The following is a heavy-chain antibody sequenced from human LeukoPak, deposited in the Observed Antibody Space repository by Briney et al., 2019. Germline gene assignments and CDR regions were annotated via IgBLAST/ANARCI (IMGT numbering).Heavy chain of an antibody. Sequence: PSETLSLTCTVSGGSISSYYWSWIRQPPGKGLEWIGYVYNSGSTNYNPSLKSRVTISVDTSKNQFSLNLNSVTAADTAVYYCARQGVVPNKAGWYFDLWGRGALVTVSS. CDR1: GGSISSYY. CDR2: VYNSGST. J-gene: IGHJ2*01. CDR3: ARQGVVPNKAGWYFDL. V-gene: IGHV4-59*01. D-gene: IGHD3-10*01.